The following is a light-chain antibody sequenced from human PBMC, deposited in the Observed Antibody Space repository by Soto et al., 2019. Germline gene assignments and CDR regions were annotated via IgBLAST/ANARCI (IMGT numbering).Light chain of an antibody. CDR3: QQRSKWPLFT. Sequence: EVVLTQSPATLSLSPGERATLSCRASQSVSTYLAWYQQKPGQAPRLLIYDASNRATDIPARFSGSGSGTDFTLTISSLDPEAFAVYHCQQRSKWPLFTFVPGTKVDIK. CDR2: DAS. J-gene: IGKJ3*01. V-gene: IGKV3-11*01. CDR1: QSVSTY.